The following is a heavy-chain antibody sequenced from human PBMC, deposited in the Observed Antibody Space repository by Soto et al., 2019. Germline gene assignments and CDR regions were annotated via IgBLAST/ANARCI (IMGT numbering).Heavy chain of an antibody. D-gene: IGHD5-12*01. CDR2: IIPVFGTT. CDR1: GGTFKNNG. V-gene: IGHV1-69*13. CDR3: ARENGVAVATILYYFDY. J-gene: IGHJ4*02. Sequence: GASVKVSCKAPGGTFKNNGISWVRQAPGQGLEGMGGIIPVFGTTNYAQKFQGRLTITADDFTSTVYMELSRLRYEDTAVYYCARENGVAVATILYYFDYWGPGTLVTVSS.